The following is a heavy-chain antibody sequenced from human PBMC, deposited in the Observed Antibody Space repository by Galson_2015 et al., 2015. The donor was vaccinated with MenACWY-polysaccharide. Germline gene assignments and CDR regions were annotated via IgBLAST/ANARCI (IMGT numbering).Heavy chain of an antibody. V-gene: IGHV4-39*07. CDR3: ARESVLKTSN. J-gene: IGHJ4*02. Sequence: ETLSLTCTVSGGSISSSSYYWGWIRQPPGKGLEWIGSIYYSGSTYYNPSLKSRVTISVDTSKNQFSLKLSSVTAADTAVYYCARESVLKTSNWGQGTLVTVSS. CDR2: IYYSGST. D-gene: IGHD2-8*01. CDR1: GGSISSSSYY.